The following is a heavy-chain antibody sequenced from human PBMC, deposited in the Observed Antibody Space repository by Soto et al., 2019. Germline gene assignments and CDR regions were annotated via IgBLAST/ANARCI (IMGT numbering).Heavy chain of an antibody. Sequence: QVQLVQSGDEVKKPGSSVKVSCKASGGTFSSYPISWVRQAPGQGLEWMGRVIPILDIANYAQKFQGRVTITADKSTSTAYMELSSLRSEDTAVYYCAREVLTVFSWGQGTLVTVSS. J-gene: IGHJ5*02. D-gene: IGHD3-9*01. CDR1: GGTFSSYP. CDR2: VIPILDIA. V-gene: IGHV1-69*04. CDR3: AREVLTVFS.